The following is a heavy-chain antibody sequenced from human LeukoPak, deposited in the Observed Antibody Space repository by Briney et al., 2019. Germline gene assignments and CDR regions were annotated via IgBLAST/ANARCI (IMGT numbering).Heavy chain of an antibody. CDR1: GCTFSSYS. D-gene: IGHD3-10*01. CDR3: ARDSGGY. V-gene: IGHV3-21*01. CDR2: ISRRPSPI. Sequence: GGALRLSCAASGCTFSSYSMNWVRQAPGEGLEGVSYISRRPSPIYYAHSVKGRFTIPRDNATNPLYLQMNSLRAEDTAVYYCARDSGGYWGQGPLVTVSS. J-gene: IGHJ4*02.